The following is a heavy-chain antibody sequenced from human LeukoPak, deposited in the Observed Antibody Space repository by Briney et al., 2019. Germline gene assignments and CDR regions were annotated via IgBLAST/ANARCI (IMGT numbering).Heavy chain of an antibody. J-gene: IGHJ3*02. Sequence: GGSLRLSCAASGFTFSSYSMNWVRQAPGKGLEWVSSISSSSSYIYYADSVKGRFTISRDNAKNSLYLQMNSLRAKDTAVYYCARNYRGTVFAFDIWGQGTMVTVSS. CDR2: ISSSSSYI. V-gene: IGHV3-21*01. CDR1: GFTFSSYS. CDR3: ARNYRGTVFAFDI. D-gene: IGHD1-26*01.